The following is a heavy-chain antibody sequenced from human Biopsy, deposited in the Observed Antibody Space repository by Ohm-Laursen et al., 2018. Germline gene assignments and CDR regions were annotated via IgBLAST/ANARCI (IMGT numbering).Heavy chain of an antibody. CDR2: ISYTGYT. CDR1: GGPFTGHY. V-gene: IGHV4-59*11. D-gene: IGHD4-23*01. Sequence: SDTLSLTCTVSGGPFTGHYWSWIRQPPGKGLEWIGYISYTGYTSYNASLKSRVTISVDTSRNHFSLRLSSLTAADTAVYYCARGSNDFGGLYFPRWGQGTLLTVSS. J-gene: IGHJ4*02. CDR3: ARGSNDFGGLYFPR.